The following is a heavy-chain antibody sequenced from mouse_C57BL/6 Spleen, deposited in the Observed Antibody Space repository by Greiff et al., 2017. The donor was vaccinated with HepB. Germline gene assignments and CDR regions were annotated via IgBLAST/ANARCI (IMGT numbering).Heavy chain of an antibody. J-gene: IGHJ2*01. D-gene: IGHD1-1*01. CDR2: IYPGDGDT. CDR1: GYAFSSYW. V-gene: IGHV1-80*01. Sequence: QVQLQQSGAELVKPGASVKISCKASGYAFSSYWMNWVKQRPGKGLEWIGQIYPGDGDTNYNGKFKGKATLTADKSSSTAYMQLSSLTSEDSAVYFCAREGNYCGSSDYWGQGTTLTVSS. CDR3: AREGNYCGSSDY.